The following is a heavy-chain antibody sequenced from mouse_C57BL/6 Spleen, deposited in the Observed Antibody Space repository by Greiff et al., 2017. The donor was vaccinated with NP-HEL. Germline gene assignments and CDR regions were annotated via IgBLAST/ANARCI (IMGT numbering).Heavy chain of an antibody. CDR2: IDPSDSYT. CDR3: ARGRGLPDV. CDR1: GYTFTSYW. Sequence: QVQLQQSGAELVKPGASVKLSCKASGYTFTSYWMQWVKQRPGQGLEWIGEIDPSDSYTNYNQKFKGKATLTVDTSSSTAYMQLSSLTSEDSAVYYCARGRGLPDVWGTGTTVTVSS. J-gene: IGHJ1*03. V-gene: IGHV1-50*01. D-gene: IGHD2-4*01.